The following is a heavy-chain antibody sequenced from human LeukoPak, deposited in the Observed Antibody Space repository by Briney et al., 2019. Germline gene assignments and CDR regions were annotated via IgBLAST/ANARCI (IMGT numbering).Heavy chain of an antibody. Sequence: GGSLRLSCAASGFTFSNYWMNWVRQAPGKGLEWVAKIKQDGSEKYYVDSVKGRFTISRDNAKNSLYLQMNYLRAEDTAVYYCAREGYCSGGICAFGYWGQGTLVIVSS. CDR3: AREGYCSGGICAFGY. J-gene: IGHJ4*02. CDR2: IKQDGSEK. D-gene: IGHD2-15*01. CDR1: GFTFSNYW. V-gene: IGHV3-7*01.